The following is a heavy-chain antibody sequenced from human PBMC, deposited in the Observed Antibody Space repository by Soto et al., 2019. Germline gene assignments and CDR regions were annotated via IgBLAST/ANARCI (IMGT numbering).Heavy chain of an antibody. Sequence: SGPTLVNPTPTLTLTCTFSGFSLSTSGVGVGWIRQPPGKALEWLALIYWDDDKRYSPSLKSRLTITKDTSKNQVVLTMTNMDPVDTATYYCAHSPACSSTSCSHNWFDPWGQGTLVTVSS. CDR3: AHSPACSSTSCSHNWFDP. J-gene: IGHJ5*02. CDR2: IYWDDDK. D-gene: IGHD2-2*01. V-gene: IGHV2-5*02. CDR1: GFSLSTSGVG.